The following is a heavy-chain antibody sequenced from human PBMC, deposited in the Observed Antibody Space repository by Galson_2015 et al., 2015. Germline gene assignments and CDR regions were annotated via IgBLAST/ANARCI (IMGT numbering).Heavy chain of an antibody. D-gene: IGHD3-10*01. CDR3: ASRYGSPSYYYYGMDV. CDR1: GFTFSSYS. J-gene: IGHJ6*02. Sequence: SLRLSCAASGFTFSSYSMNWVRQAPGKGLEWVSYISSSSSTIYYADSVKGRFTISRDNAKNSLYLQMNSLRDEDTAVYYCASRYGSPSYYYYGMDVWGQGTTVTVSS. CDR2: ISSSSSTI. V-gene: IGHV3-48*02.